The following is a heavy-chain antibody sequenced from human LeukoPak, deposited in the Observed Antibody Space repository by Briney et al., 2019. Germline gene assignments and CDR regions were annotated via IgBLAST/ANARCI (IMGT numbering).Heavy chain of an antibody. D-gene: IGHD1-26*01. CDR2: ISGSVGST. CDR3: AKVIVGATYYFDY. V-gene: IGHV3-23*01. J-gene: IGHJ4*02. Sequence: GGSLRLSCAASGFTFSSYAMSWVRQAPGEGLEWVSAISGSVGSTYYADSVKGRFTISRDNSKNTLYLQMNSLRAEDTAVYYCAKVIVGATYYFDYWGQGTLVTVSS. CDR1: GFTFSSYA.